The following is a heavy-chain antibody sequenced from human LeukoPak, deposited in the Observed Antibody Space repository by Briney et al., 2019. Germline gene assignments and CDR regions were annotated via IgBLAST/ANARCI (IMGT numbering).Heavy chain of an antibody. CDR1: GFTFSIYW. V-gene: IGHV3-7*01. CDR3: ARDRAVAGLFDP. J-gene: IGHJ5*02. CDR2: IEEDGSEK. D-gene: IGHD6-19*01. Sequence: GGSLRLSCEASGFTFSIYWMSWVRQAPGKGLEWVANIEEDGSEKDYVDSVKGRFIISRDNVKNSLYLQMNSLRPEDTAMYYCARDRAVAGLFDPWGQGTLVTVSS.